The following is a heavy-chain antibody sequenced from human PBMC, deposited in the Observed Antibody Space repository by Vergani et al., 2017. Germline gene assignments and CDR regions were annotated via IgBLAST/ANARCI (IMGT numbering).Heavy chain of an antibody. J-gene: IGHJ5*02. V-gene: IGHV1-18*01. CDR1: GYSFNSYG. CDR2: ISGYDGKT. Sequence: QVQLVQSGAEMKKPGASVNVSCKTSGYSFNSYGINWVRQAPGQGLEWLGWISGYDGKTKYVEKLQGRITVTIDTSTNSAYMELRGLRSDDTAVYYCARSLGYCAGATCRAYYFDHWGQGTRVTVSS. CDR3: ARSLGYCAGATCRAYYFDH. D-gene: IGHD2-21*01.